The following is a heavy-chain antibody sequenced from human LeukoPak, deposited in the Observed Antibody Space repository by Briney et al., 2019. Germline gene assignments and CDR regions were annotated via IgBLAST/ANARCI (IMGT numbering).Heavy chain of an antibody. J-gene: IGHJ6*03. V-gene: IGHV3-30*01. CDR2: ISCDGRDK. D-gene: IGHD3-9*01. CDR1: GFTFNKYA. CDR3: ARDSYDVLTGQTYYYYYYMDV. Sequence: GGSLRLSCAASGFTFNKYAMYWVRQAPGMGLEWVAVISCDGRDKYYADSVKGRFTISRDNSKNTLYLQMNSLRAEDTAVYFCARDSYDVLTGQTYYYYYYMDVWGKGTTVTVSS.